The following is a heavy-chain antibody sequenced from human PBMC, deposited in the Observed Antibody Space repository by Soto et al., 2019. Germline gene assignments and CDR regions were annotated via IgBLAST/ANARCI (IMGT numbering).Heavy chain of an antibody. CDR1: GGSISSSSYY. V-gene: IGHV4-61*05. J-gene: IGHJ5*02. CDR3: ARSQFSRIGWFDP. CDR2: VYYSGST. Sequence: SETLSLTCTVSGGSISSSSYYWGWIRQPPGKGMEWIGYVYYSGSTNYNPSLRSRVTISVDTSNNHFSLKVSSVTAADTAVYYCARSQFSRIGWFDPWGQGALVTVSS. D-gene: IGHD2-15*01.